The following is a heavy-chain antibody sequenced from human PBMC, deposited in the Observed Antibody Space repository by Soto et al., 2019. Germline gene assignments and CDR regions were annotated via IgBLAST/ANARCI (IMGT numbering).Heavy chain of an antibody. CDR3: AILQSEGSSSSWAYYYYGMDV. D-gene: IGHD6-6*01. V-gene: IGHV3-23*01. Sequence: GGSLRLSCAASGFTFSSYAMSWVRQAPGKGLEWVSAISGSGGSTYYADSVKGRFTISRDNSKNTLYLQMNSLRAEDTAVYYCAILQSEGSSSSWAYYYYGMDVWGQGTTVTVSS. CDR2: ISGSGGST. J-gene: IGHJ6*02. CDR1: GFTFSSYA.